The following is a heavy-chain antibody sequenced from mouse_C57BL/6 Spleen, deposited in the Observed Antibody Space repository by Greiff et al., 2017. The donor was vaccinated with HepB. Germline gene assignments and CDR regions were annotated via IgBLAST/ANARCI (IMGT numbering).Heavy chain of an antibody. CDR2: ISDGGSYT. Sequence: EVKLMESGGGLVKPGGSLKLSCAASGFTFSSYAMSWVRQTPEKRLEWVATISDGGSYTYYPDNVKGRFTISRDNAKNNLYLQMGHLKSEETAMYYCARDRGVRDYVDYWGQGTTLTVSS. CDR3: ARDRGVRDYVDY. V-gene: IGHV5-4*01. J-gene: IGHJ2*01. D-gene: IGHD2-1*01. CDR1: GFTFSSYA.